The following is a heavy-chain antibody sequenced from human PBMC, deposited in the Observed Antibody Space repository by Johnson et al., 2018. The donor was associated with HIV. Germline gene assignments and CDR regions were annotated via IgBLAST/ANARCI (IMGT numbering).Heavy chain of an antibody. CDR3: GRGMAAAN. J-gene: IGHJ3*01. Sequence: QVQLVESGGGVVQPGRSLRLSCAASGFTFSSYGMHWVRQAPGKRLEWVAVISYEGSNKYYADSVKGRFTISRDNSANSLSLQMNSLTVDDTAIYYCGRGMAAANWGQGTMVTVSS. CDR1: GFTFSSYG. CDR2: ISYEGSNK. D-gene: IGHD6-13*01. V-gene: IGHV3-30*03.